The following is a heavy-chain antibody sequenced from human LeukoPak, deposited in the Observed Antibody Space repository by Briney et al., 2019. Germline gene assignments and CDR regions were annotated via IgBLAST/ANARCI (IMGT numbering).Heavy chain of an antibody. J-gene: IGHJ4*02. D-gene: IGHD1-7*01. V-gene: IGHV3-74*01. CDR3: ARDMSWNSVSY. Sequence: GGSLRLSCAASGFTFSNFWMHWVRQAPGKGLVWVSRINTDGSSTAYADSVKGRFTISRDNAKNTLYLRMNNLRIEDTATYFCARDMSWNSVSYWGRGTLVTVSS. CDR1: GFTFSNFW. CDR2: INTDGSST.